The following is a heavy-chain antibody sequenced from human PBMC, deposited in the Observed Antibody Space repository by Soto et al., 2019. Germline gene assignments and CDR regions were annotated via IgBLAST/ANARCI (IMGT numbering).Heavy chain of an antibody. CDR2: IYYSGST. V-gene: IGHV4-59*08. CDR1: GGSINTYY. J-gene: IGHJ4*02. D-gene: IGHD3-22*01. Sequence: PSETLSLTCTVSGGSINTYYWSWFRQPPGKGLEWIGYIYYSGSTTYNPSLKSRVTISVDTSKNQFSLKLNSVTAADTAVYYCARLGGYYPAFDQWGQGSLVTVSS. CDR3: ARLGGYYPAFDQ.